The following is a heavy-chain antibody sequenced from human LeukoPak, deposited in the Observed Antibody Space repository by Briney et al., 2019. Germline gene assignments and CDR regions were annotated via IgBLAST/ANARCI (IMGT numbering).Heavy chain of an antibody. CDR3: ARGRFSVYYFDY. J-gene: IGHJ4*02. CDR1: GGSIINRGYY. CDR2: IIHSGAT. D-gene: IGHD3-3*02. V-gene: IGHV4-39*07. Sequence: SETLSLTCTVSGGSIINRGYYWGWIRQPPGKGLEWIGEIIHSGATSSNPSLKSRVTISMDPSKNQFSLKLSSVTAADTAVYYCARGRFSVYYFDYWGQGSLVTVSS.